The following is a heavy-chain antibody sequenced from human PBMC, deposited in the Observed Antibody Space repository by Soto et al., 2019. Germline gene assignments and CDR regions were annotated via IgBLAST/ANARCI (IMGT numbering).Heavy chain of an antibody. CDR3: AKKSCSSPGCPYGMDV. D-gene: IGHD2-2*01. J-gene: IGHJ6*02. Sequence: PGGSLRLSCAASGFNFNAYVMNWVRRAPGKGLEWVSIISFTGDSRYYADSVKDRFTISRDNSQNTLYLQMNSLRAEDTAVYYCAKKSCSSPGCPYGMDVWGQGTTVTVSS. CDR1: GFNFNAYV. CDR2: ISFTGDSR. V-gene: IGHV3-23*01.